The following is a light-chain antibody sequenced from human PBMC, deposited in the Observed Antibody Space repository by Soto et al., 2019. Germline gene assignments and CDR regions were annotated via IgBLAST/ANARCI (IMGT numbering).Light chain of an antibody. CDR1: QSVSSN. J-gene: IGKJ1*01. Sequence: DILMTQSPATLSVSPGERATLSCRASQSVSSNLAWYQQKPGQAPRLLIYGASTRATGIPGRFSGSGSGTEFTLTISSLQSEDFVVYYCQQYNIWPRTFGQGTKLEI. CDR3: QQYNIWPRT. CDR2: GAS. V-gene: IGKV3-15*01.